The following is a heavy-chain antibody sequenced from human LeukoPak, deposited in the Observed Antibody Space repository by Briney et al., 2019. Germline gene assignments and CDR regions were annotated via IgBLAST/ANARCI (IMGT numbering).Heavy chain of an antibody. J-gene: IGHJ3*02. CDR2: ISAYNGDI. CDR1: GYTFTKYG. V-gene: IGHV1-18*01. CDR3: ARESGSDAFDI. Sequence: ASVKVSCKASGYTFTKYGVSWVRRAPGQGLEWMGWISAYNGDIKYAQRGKGRVTMTTDTSTSTVYMELRSLRSDDTAVYYCARESGSDAFDIWGQGTMVTVSS.